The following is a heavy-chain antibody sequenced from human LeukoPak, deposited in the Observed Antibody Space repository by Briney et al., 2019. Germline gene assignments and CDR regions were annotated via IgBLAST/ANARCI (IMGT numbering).Heavy chain of an antibody. D-gene: IGHD3-10*01. J-gene: IGHJ3*02. V-gene: IGHV4-39*07. Sequence: PSESLSLTCTVSGVSISSSALHWGRIRQSPGLKRVSVISIYDTGTTCYNPALNRLVSISVNTYNTLYFLKPNPVTAAATAFYYCAKSNGYGLVDIWGQGTMVTVSS. CDR2: IYDTGTT. CDR1: GVSISSSALH. CDR3: AKSNGYGLVDI.